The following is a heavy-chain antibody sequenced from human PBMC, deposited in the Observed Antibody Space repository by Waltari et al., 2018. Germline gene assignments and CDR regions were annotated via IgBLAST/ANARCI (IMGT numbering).Heavy chain of an antibody. D-gene: IGHD3-22*01. CDR3: AREGPYYYDSSGYSSYYFDY. J-gene: IGHJ4*02. Sequence: QVQLVQSGAEVKKPGSSVKVSCKASGGTFSSYAISWVRQAPGQGLEWMGRIIPIFGTANYAQKFQGRVTITADKSTSTAYMELSSLRSEDTAVYYCAREGPYYYDSSGYSSYYFDYWDQGTLVTVSS. V-gene: IGHV1-69*08. CDR1: GGTFSSYA. CDR2: IIPIFGTA.